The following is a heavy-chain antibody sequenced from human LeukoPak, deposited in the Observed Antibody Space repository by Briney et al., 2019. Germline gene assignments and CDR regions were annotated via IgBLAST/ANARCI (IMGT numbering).Heavy chain of an antibody. J-gene: IGHJ6*03. CDR2: ISSSSYI. V-gene: IGHV3-21*01. CDR1: GFTFSSYS. CDR3: ARAQDYDFWSGYLHYMDV. Sequence: GGSLRLSCAASGFTFSSYSMNWVRQAPGKGLEWVSSISSSSYIYYSDSVKGRFTISRGNAKNPLYLQMNSLRAEDTAVYYCARAQDYDFWSGYLHYMDVWGKGTTVTVSS. D-gene: IGHD3-3*01.